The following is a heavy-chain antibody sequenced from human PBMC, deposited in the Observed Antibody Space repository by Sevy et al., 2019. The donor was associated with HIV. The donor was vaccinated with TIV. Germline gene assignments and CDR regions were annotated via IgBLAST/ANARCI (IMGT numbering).Heavy chain of an antibody. D-gene: IGHD2-2*01. CDR2: IIPIFGTA. V-gene: IGHV1-69*13. CDR3: ARGGGYCSSTSCSPSYYYYGMDV. CDR1: GGTFSSYA. Sequence: ASVKVSCKASGGTFSSYAISWVRQAPGQGLEWMGGIIPIFGTANYAQKFQGRVTITADESTSTAYMELSGLRSEDTAVYYCARGGGYCSSTSCSPSYYYYGMDVWGQGTTVTVSS. J-gene: IGHJ6*02.